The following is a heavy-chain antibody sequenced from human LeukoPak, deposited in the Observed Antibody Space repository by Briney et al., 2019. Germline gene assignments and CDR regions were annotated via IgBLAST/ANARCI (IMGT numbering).Heavy chain of an antibody. J-gene: IGHJ3*02. Sequence: GASVKVSCKASGYTFTGYYMHWVRQAPGQGLEWMGWINPNSGGTNYAQKFQGRVTMTRGTSISTAYMELSRLRSDDTAVYYCASDPVSVSGAFNIWGQGTMVTVSS. D-gene: IGHD3-3*01. CDR1: GYTFTGYY. CDR3: ASDPVSVSGAFNI. V-gene: IGHV1-2*02. CDR2: INPNSGGT.